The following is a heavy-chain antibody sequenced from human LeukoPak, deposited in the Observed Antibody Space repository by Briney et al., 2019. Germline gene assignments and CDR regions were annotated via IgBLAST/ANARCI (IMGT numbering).Heavy chain of an antibody. J-gene: IGHJ4*02. CDR3: ARRRRYGSGSYYIDY. D-gene: IGHD3-10*01. CDR2: INSDGSST. V-gene: IGHV3-74*01. CDR1: GFTFSSYS. Sequence: HPGGSLRLSCAASGFTFSSYSMNWVRQAPGKGLVWVSRINSDGSSTSYADSVKGRFTISRDNAKNTLYLQMNSLRAEDTAVYYCARRRRYGSGSYYIDYWGQGTLVTVSS.